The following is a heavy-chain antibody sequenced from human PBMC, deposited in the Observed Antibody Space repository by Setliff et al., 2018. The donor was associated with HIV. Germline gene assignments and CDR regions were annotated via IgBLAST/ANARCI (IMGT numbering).Heavy chain of an antibody. CDR3: ARDFGGYCSSMSCPGLFDP. Sequence: GASVKVSCKASGGTFSNYGMSWVRQAPGQGLEWMGGIIPISGTANYAQKFQGRVTITTDESTSTAYMELSGLRSEDTAVYYCARDFGGYCSSMSCPGLFDPWGHVTLVTVSS. CDR2: IIPISGTA. D-gene: IGHD2-2*01. CDR1: GGTFSNYG. J-gene: IGHJ5*02. V-gene: IGHV1-69*05.